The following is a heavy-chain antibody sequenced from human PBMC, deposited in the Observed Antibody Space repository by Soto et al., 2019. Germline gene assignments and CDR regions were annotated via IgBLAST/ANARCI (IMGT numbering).Heavy chain of an antibody. D-gene: IGHD1-26*01. CDR3: ARVVGALGHRFDP. V-gene: IGHV1-18*01. J-gene: IGHJ5*02. Sequence: QVQLVQSGAEVKKPGASVKVSCKASGYTFTSYGLSWVRQAPGQGLEWMGRISAYNYNTNYAQKLQGRVTMTTDTSRGTAYMELRSLRSDDAAVYSCARVVGALGHRFDPWGQRTLVTVSS. CDR1: GYTFTSYG. CDR2: ISAYNYNT.